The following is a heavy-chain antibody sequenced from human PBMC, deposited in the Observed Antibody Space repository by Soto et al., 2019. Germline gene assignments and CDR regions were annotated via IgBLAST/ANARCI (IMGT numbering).Heavy chain of an antibody. V-gene: IGHV4-39*01. D-gene: IGHD1-1*01. CDR3: VRFSGTYVNGLRRIYFDF. CDR1: GDSISSASYF. Sequence: QVQLQESGPGLVKPSETLSLTCTVSGDSISSASYFWGWIRQPPGKGLEWIGSVYFVGNSYYNPSLKRRVCLSVDASKNQFSLRLSSMPAADTGVYYCVRFSGTYVNGLRRIYFDFWAQGPLFTFSS. CDR2: VYFVGNS. J-gene: IGHJ4*02.